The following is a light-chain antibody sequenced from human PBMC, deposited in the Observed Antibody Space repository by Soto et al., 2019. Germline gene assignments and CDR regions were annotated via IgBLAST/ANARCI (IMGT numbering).Light chain of an antibody. V-gene: IGKV1-5*01. J-gene: IGKJ4*01. CDR1: QSISSW. CDR3: KQYDSYTLT. CDR2: DAS. Sequence: DIQITQSPSTLSASVGDRVTITCRASQSISSWLAWYQQKPGKAPKFLIYDASSLESGVPSRFSGSGSGTEFTLTISSLQTDDFATYYCKQYDSYTLTVGGGTKGDIK.